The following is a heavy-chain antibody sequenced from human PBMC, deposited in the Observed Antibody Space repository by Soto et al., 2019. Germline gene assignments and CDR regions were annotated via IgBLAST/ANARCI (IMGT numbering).Heavy chain of an antibody. J-gene: IGHJ4*02. Sequence: PSETLSLTCTVSGGSISSSSYYWGWIRQPPGKGLEWIGSIYYSGSTYYKQSLKSRVTISVDTSKNQFSLKLSSVTAAYTAVYYCARHTPAISISDHWGQGTLVTVSS. CDR2: IYYSGST. V-gene: IGHV4-39*01. D-gene: IGHD2-15*01. CDR3: ARHTPAISISDH. CDR1: GGSISSSSYY.